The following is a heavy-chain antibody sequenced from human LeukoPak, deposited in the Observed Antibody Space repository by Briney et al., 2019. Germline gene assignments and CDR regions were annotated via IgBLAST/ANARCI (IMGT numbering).Heavy chain of an antibody. V-gene: IGHV1-24*01. CDR2: FDPENDER. CDR1: GHTLSELT. CDR3: ATEMTSVVPDY. D-gene: IGHD4-11*01. Sequence: GASVKVSCKVFGHTLSELTMHWVRQAPGKGPEWMGGFDPENDERMYAGKFRGRVTMTEDISTGTAYMELSSLRSEDTAVYFCATEMTSVVPDYWGQGTLVTVSS. J-gene: IGHJ4*02.